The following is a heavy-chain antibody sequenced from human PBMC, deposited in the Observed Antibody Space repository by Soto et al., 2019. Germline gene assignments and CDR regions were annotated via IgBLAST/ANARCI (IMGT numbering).Heavy chain of an antibody. D-gene: IGHD3-10*01. V-gene: IGHV1-8*02. CDR2: MNPYSGDT. CDR3: AGASPGPVDH. J-gene: IGHJ4*02. CDR1: GYTFTNFH. Sequence: QVQLVQSGAEVRKTGASVKVSCKASGYTFTNFHFNWVRQATGQGLEWIGWMNPYSGDTGYAQKFQGRVTMTRATSKNTAYMEMTSLTSDDTAVYYCAGASPGPVDHWGQGTPVTVSS.